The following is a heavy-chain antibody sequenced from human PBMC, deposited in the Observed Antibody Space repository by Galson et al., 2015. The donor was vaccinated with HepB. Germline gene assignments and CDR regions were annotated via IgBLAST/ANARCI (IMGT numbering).Heavy chain of an antibody. V-gene: IGHV4-59*01. CDR3: ARDPGCCGLGGAFDI. Sequence: SETLSLTCTVSGGSISSYYWSWIRQPPGKGLKWIGYIYYSGSTNYNPSLKSRVTISVDTSKNQFSLKLSSVTAADTAVYYCARDPGCCGLGGAFDIWGQGTMVTVSS. CDR2: IYYSGST. J-gene: IGHJ3*02. D-gene: IGHD2-15*01. CDR1: GGSISSYY.